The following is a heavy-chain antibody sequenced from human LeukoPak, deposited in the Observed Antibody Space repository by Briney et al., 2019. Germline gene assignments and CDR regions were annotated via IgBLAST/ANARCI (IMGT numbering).Heavy chain of an antibody. CDR1: GFIFSGYW. D-gene: IGHD6-19*01. Sequence: GGSLRLSCAASGFIFSGYWMSWVRQAPGKGLEWVANIKQDGSVQFYMDSLKGRFSVSRDNAKNSLYLQMNGLRVEDTAVYYCTRLQIAVAGPNWFDPWGQGTLVTVSS. CDR2: IKQDGSVQ. CDR3: TRLQIAVAGPNWFDP. J-gene: IGHJ5*02. V-gene: IGHV3-7*01.